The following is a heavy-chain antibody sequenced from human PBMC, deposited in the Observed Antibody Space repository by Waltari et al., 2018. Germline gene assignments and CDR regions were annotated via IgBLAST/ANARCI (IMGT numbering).Heavy chain of an antibody. Sequence: VQLVESGGGLVTPGGSLRLSFPASGFTFSRYSMTWVRQAPGKGLEWVSSISSSSSYIYYADSVKGRFTSSRDNAKNSLYLQMNSLRAEDTAVYYCARGRLFDYWGQGTLVTVSS. CDR2: ISSSSSYI. J-gene: IGHJ4*02. CDR1: GFTFSRYS. V-gene: IGHV3-21*01. CDR3: ARGRLFDY.